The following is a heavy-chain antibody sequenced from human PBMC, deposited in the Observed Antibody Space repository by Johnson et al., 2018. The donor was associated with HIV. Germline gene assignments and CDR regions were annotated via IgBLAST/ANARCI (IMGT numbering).Heavy chain of an antibody. CDR2: ISWNSGSI. D-gene: IGHD6-6*01. J-gene: IGHJ3*02. CDR1: GFTFDDYA. V-gene: IGHV3-9*01. CDR3: AKDIVYSSSLCAFEI. Sequence: LVESGGGLVQPGRSLRLSCAASGFTFDDYAMHWVRQAPGKGLEWVSGISWNSGSIGYADSVKGRFTISRDNAKNSLYLQMNSLRAEDTALYYCAKDIVYSSSLCAFEIWGQGTMVTVSS.